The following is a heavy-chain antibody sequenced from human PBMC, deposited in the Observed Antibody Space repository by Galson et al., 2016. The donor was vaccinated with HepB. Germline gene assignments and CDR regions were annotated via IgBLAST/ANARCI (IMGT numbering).Heavy chain of an antibody. CDR3: ARERFCSSATCYVGDAFHI. CDR1: GFTSSTYY. Sequence: SLRLSCAASGFTSSTYYMTWVRQPPGKGLEWVAGIKQDGSEKYYVDSVKGRFTISRDNAKNSLYVQMDSLRAEDTAVYFCARERFCSSATCYVGDAFHIGGQGTMVTVSS. J-gene: IGHJ3*02. D-gene: IGHD2-2*01. V-gene: IGHV3-7*05. CDR2: IKQDGSEK.